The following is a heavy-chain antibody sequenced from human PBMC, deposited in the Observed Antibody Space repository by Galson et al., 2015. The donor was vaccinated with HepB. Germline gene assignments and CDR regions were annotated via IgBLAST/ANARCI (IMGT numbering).Heavy chain of an antibody. V-gene: IGHV3-48*02. D-gene: IGHD4-17*01. CDR1: GFTFSTYG. J-gene: IGHJ3*02. CDR3: ARDGATTGDAFDI. Sequence: SLRLSCAASGFTFSTYGMNWARQAPGKGLEWVSYISSSSSTRFYADSVKGRFTISRDNAKSSLSLQMNSLRDEDTAVYYCARDGATTGDAFDIWGQGTMVTVSS. CDR2: ISSSSSTR.